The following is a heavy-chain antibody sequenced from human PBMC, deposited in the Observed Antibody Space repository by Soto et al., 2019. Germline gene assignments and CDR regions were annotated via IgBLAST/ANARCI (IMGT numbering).Heavy chain of an antibody. CDR1: DGSSSRTGYY. Sequence: SETLSLTCTVSDGSSSRTGYYWGWIRQSPGKEMEWIGSIYYNGGAFYNTSLKRRVTISVDTSKTQFSLDLGSVTTIDTVVYYCARGGPRGYYYHFDYWGQGTQVTVSS. V-gene: IGHV4-39*01. J-gene: IGHJ4*02. CDR3: ARGGPRGYYYHFDY. CDR2: IYYNGGA. D-gene: IGHD1-26*01.